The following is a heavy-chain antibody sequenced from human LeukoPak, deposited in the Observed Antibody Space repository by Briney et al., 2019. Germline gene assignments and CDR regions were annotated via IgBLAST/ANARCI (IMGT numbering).Heavy chain of an antibody. D-gene: IGHD3-10*01. CDR1: GGSISSSSYS. CDR3: ARAPKITYYYGSGSYAVYYFDY. J-gene: IGHJ4*02. CDR2: IYYSGST. V-gene: IGHV4-39*01. Sequence: PSETLSLTCTVSGGSISSSSYSWGWIRQPPGKGLEWIGSIYYSGSTYYNPSLKSRVTISVDTSKNQFSLKLSSVTAADTAVYYCARAPKITYYYGSGSYAVYYFDYWGQGTLVTVSS.